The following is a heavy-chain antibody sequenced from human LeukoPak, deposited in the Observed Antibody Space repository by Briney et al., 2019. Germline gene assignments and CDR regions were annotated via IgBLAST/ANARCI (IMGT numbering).Heavy chain of an antibody. CDR1: GFTFSSYA. CDR2: ISGSGGST. CDR3: AKEGNDNYYYYYYMDV. D-gene: IGHD1-1*01. Sequence: GGSLRLSCAASGFTFSSYAMRWVRQAPGKGLEWVSAISGSGGSTYCADSVKGRFTISRDNSKNTLYLQMNSLRAEDTAVYYCAKEGNDNYYYYYYMDVWGKGTTVTVSS. V-gene: IGHV3-23*01. J-gene: IGHJ6*03.